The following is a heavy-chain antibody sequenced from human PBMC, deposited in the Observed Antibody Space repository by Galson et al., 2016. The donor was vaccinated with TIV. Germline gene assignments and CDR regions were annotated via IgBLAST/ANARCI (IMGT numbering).Heavy chain of an antibody. J-gene: IGHJ4*02. Sequence: QSGAEVKRPGESLRISCKTSGYIFISYWIAWGRQMPGKGLEWMGAIYPGDSDIRYSPSFQGQVTISADRSINTAYLQWSSLKSSDTAMYYCAREGGTAIGPPFDCWGQGTLVTVSS. CDR2: IYPGDSDI. V-gene: IGHV5-51*01. D-gene: IGHD2-21*02. CDR1: GYIFISYW. CDR3: AREGGTAIGPPFDC.